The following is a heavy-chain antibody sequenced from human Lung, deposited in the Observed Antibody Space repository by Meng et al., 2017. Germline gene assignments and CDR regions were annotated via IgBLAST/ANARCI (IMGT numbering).Heavy chain of an antibody. CDR1: GFTFSSYW. CDR3: ARIVGSSGWSEGFHFDY. D-gene: IGHD6-19*01. J-gene: IGHJ4*02. Sequence: GGSLRLSCAASGFTFSSYWMSWVRQAPGKGLEWVANIKHDGSEKYYVDSVKGRFTISRDNAKNSLFLQMSSLRAEDTAVYYCARIVGSSGWSEGFHFDYWGQGTLVTVSS. CDR2: IKHDGSEK. V-gene: IGHV3-7*01.